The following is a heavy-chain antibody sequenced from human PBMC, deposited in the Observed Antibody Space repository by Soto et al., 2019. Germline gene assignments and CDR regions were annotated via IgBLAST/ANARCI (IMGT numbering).Heavy chain of an antibody. Sequence: QVQLVESGGGVVQPGRSLRLSCAASGFTFSSYGMHWVRQAPGKGLEWVAVIWYVGSNKYYADSVKGRFTISRDNSKNTLYLQMNSLRAEDTAVYYCARGIAVAGHFDYWGQGTLVTVSS. CDR1: GFTFSSYG. CDR2: IWYVGSNK. D-gene: IGHD6-19*01. J-gene: IGHJ4*02. CDR3: ARGIAVAGHFDY. V-gene: IGHV3-33*01.